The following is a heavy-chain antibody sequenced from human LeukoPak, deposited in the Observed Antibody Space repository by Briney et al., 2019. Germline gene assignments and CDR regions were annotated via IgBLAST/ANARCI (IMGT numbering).Heavy chain of an antibody. J-gene: IGHJ4*02. Sequence: GGSLRLSCAASGFTVSSNYMSWVRQAPGKGLEWVSVIYSGGSTYYADSVTGRFTISRDNSKNTLYLQMNSLGAEDTAVYYCAREEQYSYSYWGQGTLVTVSS. CDR3: AREEQYSYSY. V-gene: IGHV3-66*01. CDR1: GFTVSSNY. D-gene: IGHD5-18*01. CDR2: IYSGGST.